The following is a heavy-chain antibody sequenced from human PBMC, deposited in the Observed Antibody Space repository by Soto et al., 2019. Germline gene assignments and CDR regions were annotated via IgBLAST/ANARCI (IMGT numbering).Heavy chain of an antibody. CDR1: GFTFSSYA. CDR3: AKDKYNRGSQEVSDY. Sequence: PGGSLRLSCAASGFTFSSYAMSWVRQAPGKGLEWVSAISGSGGSTYYADSVKGRFTISRDNSKNTPYLQMNSLRAEDTAVYYCAKDKYNRGSQEVSDYWGQGTLVTVSS. D-gene: IGHD1-1*01. CDR2: ISGSGGST. V-gene: IGHV3-23*01. J-gene: IGHJ4*02.